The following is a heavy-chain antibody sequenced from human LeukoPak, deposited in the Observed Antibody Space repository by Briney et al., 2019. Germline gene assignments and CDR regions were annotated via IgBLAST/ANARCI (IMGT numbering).Heavy chain of an antibody. V-gene: IGHV3-23*01. D-gene: IGHD3-22*01. CDR1: GFTFSSYG. J-gene: IGHJ4*02. CDR2: ISGSGGST. CDR3: ATDIVVGNYYDSSGSRDY. Sequence: PGGSLRLSCAASGFTFSSYGMSWVRQAPGKGLEWVSAISGSGGSTYYADSVKGRFTISRDNAKNSLYLQMNSLRAEDTAVYYCATDIVVGNYYDSSGSRDYWGQGTLVTVSS.